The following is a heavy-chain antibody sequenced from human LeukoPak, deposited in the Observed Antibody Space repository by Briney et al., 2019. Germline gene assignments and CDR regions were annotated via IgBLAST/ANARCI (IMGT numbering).Heavy chain of an antibody. V-gene: IGHV3-7*01. CDR3: VRDRGYSTFDY. Sequence: AGGPLRLSCAGSGFPLSNYWMAWVRQAPGEGLEWVANMKEDGGEINYVDSVKGRFTISRDNAKNSLDLQMNSLRVDDTAVYYCVRDRGYSTFDYWGQGTLVIVSS. D-gene: IGHD4-23*01. CDR1: GFPLSNYW. CDR2: MKEDGGEI. J-gene: IGHJ4*02.